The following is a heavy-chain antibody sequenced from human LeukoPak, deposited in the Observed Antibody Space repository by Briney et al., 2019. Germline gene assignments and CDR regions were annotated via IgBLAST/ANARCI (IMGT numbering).Heavy chain of an antibody. Sequence: GRSLRLSCAASGFTFSSYAMHWVRQAPGKGLEWVAVISYDGSNKYYADSVKGRFTISRDNSKNTLYLQMNSLRAEDTAVYYCARERLIAAAGTFPGRKDFDYWGQGTLVTVSS. D-gene: IGHD6-13*01. V-gene: IGHV3-30-3*01. J-gene: IGHJ4*02. CDR1: GFTFSSYA. CDR2: ISYDGSNK. CDR3: ARERLIAAAGTFPGRKDFDY.